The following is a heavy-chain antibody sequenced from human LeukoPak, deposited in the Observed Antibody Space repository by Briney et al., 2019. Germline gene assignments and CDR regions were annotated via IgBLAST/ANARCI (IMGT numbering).Heavy chain of an antibody. CDR1: GFTFSSYA. J-gene: IGHJ4*02. Sequence: GRSLRLSCAASGFTFSSYAMHWVRQAPGKGLEWVAVISYDGSNKYYADSVKGRFTISRDNSKNTLYLQMNSLRAEDMALYYCAKGGTAASTPNFDYWGQGTLVTVSS. CDR3: AKGGTAASTPNFDY. CDR2: ISYDGSNK. V-gene: IGHV3-30-3*01. D-gene: IGHD6-13*01.